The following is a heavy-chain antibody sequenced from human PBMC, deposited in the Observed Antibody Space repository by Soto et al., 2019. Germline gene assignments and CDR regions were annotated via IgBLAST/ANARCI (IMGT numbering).Heavy chain of an antibody. CDR3: ATIFGVVPR. D-gene: IGHD3-3*01. J-gene: IGHJ4*02. CDR1: GFTSSTYD. CDR2: ISYDGSNK. Sequence: GSLRLSCAASGFTSSTYDMHWVRQAPGKGLECVAVISYDGSNKYYGDTVKGRFTISRDNSKNTLYLQMNSLRAEDTAVYYCATIFGVVPRWGQGTLVTVSS. V-gene: IGHV3-30*03.